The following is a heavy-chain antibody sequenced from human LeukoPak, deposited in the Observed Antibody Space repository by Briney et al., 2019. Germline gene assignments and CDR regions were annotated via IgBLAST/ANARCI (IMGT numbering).Heavy chain of an antibody. Sequence: GGSLRLSCAASGFTFSNYWMSWVRQAPGGGLGWVGNIKKDGSDKYYIDSVKGRFTISRDNAKNSLYLQMNSLRAEDTAVYYCARKTVVGSYFDYWGQGTPVTVSS. V-gene: IGHV3-7*03. CDR3: ARKTVVGSYFDY. CDR1: GFTFSNYW. D-gene: IGHD4-23*01. CDR2: IKKDGSDK. J-gene: IGHJ4*02.